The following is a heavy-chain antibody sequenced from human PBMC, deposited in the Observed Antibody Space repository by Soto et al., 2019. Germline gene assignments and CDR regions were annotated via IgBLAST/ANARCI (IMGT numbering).Heavy chain of an antibody. CDR2: ISSRSDI. CDR1: VFTFSTYS. CDR3: AREYTAWPLAYGLDV. J-gene: IGHJ6*02. D-gene: IGHD2-2*02. V-gene: IGHV3-21*01. Sequence: WWSLRLSCLGSVFTFSTYSINWLRQAPGKGLEWVSSISSRSDIYYADSVKGRFTISRDNAKNSVSLQMNSLRAEDTAVYYCAREYTAWPLAYGLDVWGQGTTVTVSS.